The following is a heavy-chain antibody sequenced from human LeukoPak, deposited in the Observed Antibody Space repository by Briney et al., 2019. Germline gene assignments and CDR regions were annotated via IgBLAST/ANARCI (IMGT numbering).Heavy chain of an antibody. D-gene: IGHD1-26*01. CDR3: ARPNGSYYKGAFDI. V-gene: IGHV4-30-4*08. Sequence: PSETLSLTCTVSGGSISSGEYYWSWIRQPPGKGLEWIGYIFYSGSTYYNPPLKSRVTISVDTSKNQFSLKLRSVTAADTAVYYCARPNGSYYKGAFDIWGQGTMVTVSS. CDR1: GGSISSGEYY. J-gene: IGHJ3*02. CDR2: IFYSGST.